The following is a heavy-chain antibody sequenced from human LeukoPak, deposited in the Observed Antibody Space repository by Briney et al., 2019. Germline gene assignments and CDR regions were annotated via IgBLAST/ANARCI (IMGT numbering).Heavy chain of an antibody. J-gene: IGHJ3*02. V-gene: IGHV5-51*01. Sequence: GESLKISCKGSGYSFTSYWIGWVRQMPGKGLEWMGIIYPGDSDTRYSPSFQGQVTISADKSISTAYLQWSSLKASDTAMYYCATHLVGWGGSYVSAFDIWGQGTMVTVSS. CDR2: IYPGDSDT. CDR1: GYSFTSYW. CDR3: ATHLVGWGGSYVSAFDI. D-gene: IGHD3-16*01.